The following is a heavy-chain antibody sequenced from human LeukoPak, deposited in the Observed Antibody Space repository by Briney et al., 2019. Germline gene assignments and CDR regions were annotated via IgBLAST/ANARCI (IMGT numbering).Heavy chain of an antibody. CDR1: GFIFSSYG. D-gene: IGHD6-13*01. V-gene: IGHV3-30*02. Sequence: GGSLRLSCAASGFIFSSYGMHWVRQAPGKGLEWVAFIRYDGSNKYYADSEKGRFTISRDNSKNTLYLQMNSLRAEDTAVYYCAKDADSWYRPAGGYFDYWGQGTLVTVSS. J-gene: IGHJ4*02. CDR3: AKDADSWYRPAGGYFDY. CDR2: IRYDGSNK.